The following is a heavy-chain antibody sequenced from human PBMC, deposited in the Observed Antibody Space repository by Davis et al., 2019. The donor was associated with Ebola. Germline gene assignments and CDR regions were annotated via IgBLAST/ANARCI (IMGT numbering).Heavy chain of an antibody. CDR2: TYYRSKWYN. J-gene: IGHJ6*02. CDR1: GDSVSSNSAA. V-gene: IGHV6-1*01. CDR3: ARVRGSGWAYYYYGMDV. Sequence: LRLSCAISGDSVSSNSAAWNWIRQSPSRGLEWLGRTYYRSKWYNDYAVSVKSRITINPDTSKNQFSLQLNSVTPEDTAVYYCARVRGSGWAYYYYGMDVWGQGTTVTVSS. D-gene: IGHD6-19*01.